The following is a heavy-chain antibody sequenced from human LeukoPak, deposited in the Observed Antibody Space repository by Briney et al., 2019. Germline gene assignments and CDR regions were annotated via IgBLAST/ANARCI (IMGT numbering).Heavy chain of an antibody. CDR1: GFTFSSYA. CDR2: ISGSGGST. CDR3: AKEGSYYYGSGSYSVY. Sequence: GGSLRLSCAASGFTFSSYAMRWVRQAPGKGLEWVSAISGSGGSTYYADSVKGRFTISRDNSKNTLYLQMNSLRAEDTAVYYCAKEGSYYYGSGSYSVYWGQGTLVTVSS. J-gene: IGHJ4*02. V-gene: IGHV3-23*01. D-gene: IGHD3-10*01.